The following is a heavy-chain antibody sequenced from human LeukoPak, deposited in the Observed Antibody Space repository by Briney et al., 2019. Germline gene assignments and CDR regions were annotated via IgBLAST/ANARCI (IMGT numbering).Heavy chain of an antibody. J-gene: IGHJ4*02. Sequence: SETLSLTCTVSGGSISSYYWSWIRQPPGKGLEWIGYVYYSGSTNYNPSLKSRVTISVDTSKNQFSLKLSSVTAADTAVYYCSSQSSGLYYFDYWGQGTLVTVSS. V-gene: IGHV4-59*01. CDR1: GGSISSYY. CDR2: VYYSGST. D-gene: IGHD3-22*01. CDR3: SSQSSGLYYFDY.